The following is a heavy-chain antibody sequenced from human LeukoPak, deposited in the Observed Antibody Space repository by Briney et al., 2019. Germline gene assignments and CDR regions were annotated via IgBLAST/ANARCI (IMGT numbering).Heavy chain of an antibody. CDR3: AREDAYYYDSS. D-gene: IGHD3-22*01. V-gene: IGHV4-30-4*01. CDR1: GGSISSGDYY. J-gene: IGHJ5*02. CDR2: IYYSGST. Sequence: SETLPLTCTVSGGSISSGDYYWSWIRQPPGKGLEWIGYIYYSGSTYYNPSLKSRVTISVDTSKNQFSLKLSSVTAADTAVYYCAREDAYYYDSSWGQGTLVTVSS.